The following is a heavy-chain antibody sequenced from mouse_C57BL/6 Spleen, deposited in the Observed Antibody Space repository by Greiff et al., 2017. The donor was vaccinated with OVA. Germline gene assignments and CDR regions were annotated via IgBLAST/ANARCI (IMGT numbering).Heavy chain of an antibody. D-gene: IGHD1-1*01. CDR1: GYTFTSYW. V-gene: IGHV1-69*01. J-gene: IGHJ1*03. Sequence: VQLQQPGAELVMPGASVKLSCKASGYTFTSYWMHWVKQRPGQGLEWIGEIDPSDSYTNYNQKFKGKSTLTVDKSSSTAYMQLSSLTSEDSAVYYGARVGYYGSTPYWYFDVWGTGTTVTVSS. CDR3: ARVGYYGSTPYWYFDV. CDR2: IDPSDSYT.